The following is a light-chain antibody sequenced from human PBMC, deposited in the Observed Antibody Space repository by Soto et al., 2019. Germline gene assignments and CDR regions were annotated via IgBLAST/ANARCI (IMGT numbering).Light chain of an antibody. CDR2: GAS. V-gene: IGKV3-20*01. CDR3: QQYSSSPLT. CDR1: QSLSSHY. Sequence: EIVLTQSPDTLSLSLGEGVTLSCRASQSLSSHYLAWYQQQPGQPPRLLIYGASSRATGVPDRFSGGGSGTDFTLTINKLEPEDFAVYYCQQYSSSPLTFGGGTKVDIK. J-gene: IGKJ4*01.